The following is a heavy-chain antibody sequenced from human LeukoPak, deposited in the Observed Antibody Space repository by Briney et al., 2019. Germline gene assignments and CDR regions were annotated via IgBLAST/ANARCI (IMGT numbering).Heavy chain of an antibody. CDR1: GGSISSGSYY. D-gene: IGHD5-12*01. V-gene: IGHV4-61*02. J-gene: IGHJ2*01. Sequence: KASETLSLTCTVSGGSISSGSYYWSWIRQPAGKGLEWIGRIYTSGSTNYNPSLKSRVTISVDTSKNHFSLKLSSVTAADTAVYYCARDRVATFYWYFDLWGRGTLVTVSS. CDR2: IYTSGST. CDR3: ARDRVATFYWYFDL.